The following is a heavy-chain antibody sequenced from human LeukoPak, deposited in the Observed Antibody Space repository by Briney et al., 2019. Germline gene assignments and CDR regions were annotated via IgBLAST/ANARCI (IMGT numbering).Heavy chain of an antibody. CDR3: ATVHPKKRLRFLEWEIDY. J-gene: IGHJ4*02. V-gene: IGHV1-69*04. CDR2: IIPILGIA. CDR1: GGTFSSYA. Sequence: ASVKVSCKASGGTFSSYAISWVRQAPGQGLEWMGRIIPILGIANYAQKFQGRVTMTEDTSTDTAYMELSSLRSEDTAVYYCATVHPKKRLRFLEWEIDYWDQGTLVTVSS. D-gene: IGHD3-3*01.